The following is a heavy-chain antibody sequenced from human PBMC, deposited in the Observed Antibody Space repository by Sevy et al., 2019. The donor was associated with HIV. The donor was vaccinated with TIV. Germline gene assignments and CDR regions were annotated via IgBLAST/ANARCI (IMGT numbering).Heavy chain of an antibody. J-gene: IGHJ4*02. CDR2: ISYDGSNK. CDR1: GFTFSSYA. V-gene: IGHV3-30-3*01. CDR3: ATDSDYYDSSGLVWADY. Sequence: GGSLRLSCAASGFTFSSYAMHWVRQAPGKGLEWVAVISYDGSNKYYADSVKGRFTISRDNSKNTLYLQMNSLRAEDTAVYYCATDSDYYDSSGLVWADYWGQGTLVTVSS. D-gene: IGHD3-22*01.